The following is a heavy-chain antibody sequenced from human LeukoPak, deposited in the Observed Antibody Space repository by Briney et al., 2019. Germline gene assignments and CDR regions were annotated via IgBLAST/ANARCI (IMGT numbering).Heavy chain of an antibody. D-gene: IGHD3-10*01. J-gene: IGHJ5*02. V-gene: IGHV3-48*03. CDR3: ARVWWFGELSYGFDP. CDR2: ISSSGSTI. CDR1: GFTLSSYE. Sequence: GGSLRLSCAASGFTLSSYEMNWVRQAPGKGLEWVSYISSSGSTIYYADSVKGRFTISRDNAKNSLYLQMNSLRAEDTAVYYCARVWWFGELSYGFDPWGQGTLVTVSS.